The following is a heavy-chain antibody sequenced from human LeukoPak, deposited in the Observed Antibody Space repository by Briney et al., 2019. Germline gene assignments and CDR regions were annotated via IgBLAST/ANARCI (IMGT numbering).Heavy chain of an antibody. D-gene: IGHD2-15*01. J-gene: IGHJ5*01. Sequence: GESLKIPCKGSGYSFTSYWIGWVRQMPGKGLEWMAIVYPGDSHTKYSPSFQGQVTISADKSISTAYLQWSRLEASDTAMYYCVRTPTCSSGSCYPNWFDSWGQGTLVTVSS. CDR1: GYSFTSYW. CDR2: VYPGDSHT. CDR3: VRTPTCSSGSCYPNWFDS. V-gene: IGHV5-51*01.